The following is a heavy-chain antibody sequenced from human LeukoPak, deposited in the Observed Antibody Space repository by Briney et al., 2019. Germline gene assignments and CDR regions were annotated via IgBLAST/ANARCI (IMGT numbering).Heavy chain of an antibody. CDR2: IYYSGST. V-gene: IGHV4-31*03. CDR1: SGSISSGGYY. CDR3: ARAPPYPPYGMDV. J-gene: IGHJ6*04. Sequence: SETLSLTCTVSSGSISSGGYYWSWIRQHPGKGLEWIGYIYYSGSTYYNPSLKSRVTISVDTSKNQFSPKLSSVTAADTAVYYCARAPPYPPYGMDVWGKGTTVTVSS.